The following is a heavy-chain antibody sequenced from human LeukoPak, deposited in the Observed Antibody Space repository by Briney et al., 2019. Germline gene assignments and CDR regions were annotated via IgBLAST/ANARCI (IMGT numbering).Heavy chain of an antibody. CDR3: VRGALRDCSYTSCSRGNWFDP. V-gene: IGHV3-74*01. CDR2: INADGSGT. J-gene: IGHJ5*02. Sequence: PGGSLRLSCAASGFTFSSHWMHWVRQGQEKGLVGVAHINADGSGTYYAASVKGRFTISRDNAKNTLYLQMHSLTAEDTAVYYCVRGALRDCSYTSCSRGNWFDPWGQGTLVTVSS. CDR1: GFTFSSHW. D-gene: IGHD2-2*01.